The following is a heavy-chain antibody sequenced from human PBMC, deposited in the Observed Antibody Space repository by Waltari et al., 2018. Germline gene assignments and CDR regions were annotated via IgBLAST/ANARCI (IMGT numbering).Heavy chain of an antibody. J-gene: IGHJ6*02. CDR2: INPSGGST. D-gene: IGHD2-2*01. CDR3: AGGGVVVVPAGVYGMDV. V-gene: IGHV1-46*01. CDR1: GYTFTSYY. Sequence: QVQLVQSGAEVKKPGASVKVSCKASGYTFTSYYMHWVRQAPGQGLEWMGIINPSGGSTSYAQKFQGRVTMTRDTSTSTVYMELSSLRSEDTAVYYCAGGGVVVVPAGVYGMDVWGQGTTVTVSS.